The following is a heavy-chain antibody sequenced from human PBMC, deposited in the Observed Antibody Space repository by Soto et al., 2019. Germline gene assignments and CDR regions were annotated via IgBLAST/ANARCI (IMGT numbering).Heavy chain of an antibody. V-gene: IGHV1-69*01. CDR3: AVRCSSTSCYTYLPDY. J-gene: IGHJ4*02. CDR2: IIPIFGTA. CDR1: GGTFSSYA. D-gene: IGHD2-2*02. Sequence: SSVKVACKASGGTFSSYASSWVRQAPGQGLEWMGGIIPIFGTANYAQKFQGRVTITADESTSTAYMELSSLRSEDTAVYYCAVRCSSTSCYTYLPDYWGQGTLVTVSS.